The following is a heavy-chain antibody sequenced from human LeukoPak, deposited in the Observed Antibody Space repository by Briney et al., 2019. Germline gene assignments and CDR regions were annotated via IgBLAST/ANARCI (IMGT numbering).Heavy chain of an antibody. J-gene: IGHJ4*02. D-gene: IGHD4-17*01. CDR1: GFTFSSYA. CDR3: AKAVDDYGDYYFDY. V-gene: IGHV3-23*01. CDR2: ISGSGGST. Sequence: GGSLRLSCAASGFTFSSYAMSWVRQAPGKGLEWVSAISGSGGSTYHADSVKGRFTISGDNSKNTLYLQMNSLRAEDTAVYYCAKAVDDYGDYYFDYWGQGTLVTVSS.